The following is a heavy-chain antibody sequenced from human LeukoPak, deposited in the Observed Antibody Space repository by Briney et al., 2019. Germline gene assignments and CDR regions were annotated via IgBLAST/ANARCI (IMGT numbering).Heavy chain of an antibody. D-gene: IGHD3-10*01. CDR2: ISGSGGST. Sequence: GGSLRLSCAASGFNFSIYSMNWVRQAPGKGLEWVSAISGSGGSTYYADSVKGRFTISRDNSKNTLYLQMNSLRAEDTAVYYCAKVLGYYGSGSLDVWGQGTTVTVSS. CDR1: GFNFSIYS. J-gene: IGHJ6*02. V-gene: IGHV3-23*01. CDR3: AKVLGYYGSGSLDV.